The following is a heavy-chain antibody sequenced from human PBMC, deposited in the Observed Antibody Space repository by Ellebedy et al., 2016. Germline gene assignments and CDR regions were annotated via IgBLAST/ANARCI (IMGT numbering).Heavy chain of an antibody. Sequence: GGSLRLXXAASGFTFSSYAMHWVRQAPGKGLEWVAVISYDGSNKYYADSVKGRFTISRDNSKNTLYLQMYSLRAEDTAVYYCASIWFGEPYGMDVWGQGTTVTVSS. CDR1: GFTFSSYA. V-gene: IGHV3-30-3*01. CDR2: ISYDGSNK. D-gene: IGHD3-10*01. CDR3: ASIWFGEPYGMDV. J-gene: IGHJ6*02.